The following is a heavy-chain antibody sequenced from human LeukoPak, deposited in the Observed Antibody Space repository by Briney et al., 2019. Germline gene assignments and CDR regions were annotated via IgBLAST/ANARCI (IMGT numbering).Heavy chain of an antibody. D-gene: IGHD6-19*01. Sequence: PGGSLRLSCAASGFTFSSYAMSWVRQAPGRGLEWVSSISTSSTYIYYADSLKGRFTISRDNAKNSLYLQMNSLRAEDTAVYYCATGYASGWHADFDYWGQGTLVTVSS. V-gene: IGHV3-21*01. CDR1: GFTFSSYA. CDR3: ATGYASGWHADFDY. J-gene: IGHJ4*02. CDR2: ISTSSTYI.